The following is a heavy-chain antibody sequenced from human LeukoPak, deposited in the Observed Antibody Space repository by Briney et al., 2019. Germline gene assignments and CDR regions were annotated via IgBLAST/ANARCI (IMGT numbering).Heavy chain of an antibody. CDR1: GYTLTELS. Sequence: ASVKVSCKVSGYTLTELSMHWVRQAPGKGLEWMGGFDPEDGETIYAQKFQGRVTMTEDTSTDTAYMELSSLRSEDTAVYYCATAPTVTTRFSASRFDPWGQGTLVTVSS. D-gene: IGHD4-17*01. CDR3: ATAPTVTTRFSASRFDP. V-gene: IGHV1-24*01. J-gene: IGHJ5*02. CDR2: FDPEDGET.